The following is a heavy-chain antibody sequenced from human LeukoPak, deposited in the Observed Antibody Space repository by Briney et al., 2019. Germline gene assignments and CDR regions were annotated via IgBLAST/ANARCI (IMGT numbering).Heavy chain of an antibody. D-gene: IGHD3-10*01. CDR1: GFAFSNHN. Sequence: GGSLRLSCVASGFAFSNHNMDWVRQAPGKGLEWVSYISGSGDAIFYADSVRGRFTISRDNAKNSVYLQMNSLRAEDTAVYYCAKDRGRGSGYWGQGTLVTVSS. CDR3: AKDRGRGSGY. V-gene: IGHV3-48*01. CDR2: ISGSGDAI. J-gene: IGHJ4*02.